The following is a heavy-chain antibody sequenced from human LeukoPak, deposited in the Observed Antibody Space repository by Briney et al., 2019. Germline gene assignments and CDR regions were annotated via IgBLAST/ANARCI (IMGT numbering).Heavy chain of an antibody. CDR2: IIPIFGTA. CDR1: GGTFSSYA. J-gene: IGHJ4*02. CDR3: ARDLARSPIQLWQPDFDY. Sequence: ASVKVSCKASGGTFSSYAISWVRQAPGQGLEWMGRIIPIFGTANYAQKFQGRVTITTDESTSTAYMELRSLRSDDTAVYYCARDLARSPIQLWQPDFDYWGQGTLVTVSS. D-gene: IGHD5-18*01. V-gene: IGHV1-69*05.